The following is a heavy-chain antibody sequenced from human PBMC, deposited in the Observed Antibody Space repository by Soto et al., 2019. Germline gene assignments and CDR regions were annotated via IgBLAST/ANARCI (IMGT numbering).Heavy chain of an antibody. D-gene: IGHD3-22*01. CDR3: ARDGEYYYDSSGSQPYYYYYGMDV. J-gene: IGHJ6*02. Sequence: TLSLTCTVSGGSISSGGYYWSWIRQHPGKGLEWIGYIYYSGSTYYNPSLKSRVTISVDTSKNQFSLKLSSVTAADTAVYYCARDGEYYYDSSGSQPYYYYYGMDVWGQGTTVTVSS. CDR2: IYYSGST. CDR1: GGSISSGGYY. V-gene: IGHV4-31*03.